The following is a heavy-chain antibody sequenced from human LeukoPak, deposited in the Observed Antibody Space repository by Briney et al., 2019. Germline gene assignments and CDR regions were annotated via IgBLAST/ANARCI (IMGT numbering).Heavy chain of an antibody. D-gene: IGHD6-19*01. Sequence: SETLSLTCTVSGGSIRSYYWSWIRQPPGKGLEYIGYIYYTGSTNYNPSLKNRVTISLGTSKNQFSLNLSSMTAADTAMYYCARHLDSNGWYVIDYWGQGTLVTVSS. CDR3: ARHLDSNGWYVIDY. CDR1: GGSIRSYY. V-gene: IGHV4-59*08. CDR2: IYYTGST. J-gene: IGHJ4*02.